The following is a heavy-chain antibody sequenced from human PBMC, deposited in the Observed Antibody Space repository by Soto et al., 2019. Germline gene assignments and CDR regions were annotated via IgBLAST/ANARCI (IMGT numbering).Heavy chain of an antibody. J-gene: IGHJ6*02. Sequence: GGSLRLSCAASGFTFSSYAMHWVRQAPGKGLEWVAVISYDGSNKYYADSVKGRFTISRDNSKNTLYLQMNSLRAEDTAVYYCARDLARYGGYFDYYYYGMDVWGQGTTVTVSS. CDR1: GFTFSSYA. D-gene: IGHD5-12*01. V-gene: IGHV3-30-3*01. CDR2: ISYDGSNK. CDR3: ARDLARYGGYFDYYYYGMDV.